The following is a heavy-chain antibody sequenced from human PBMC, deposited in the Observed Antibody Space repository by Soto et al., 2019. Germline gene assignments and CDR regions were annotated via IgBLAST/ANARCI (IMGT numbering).Heavy chain of an antibody. CDR3: ARDLGNLLRYFDWLLYPFDY. CDR2: ISSSSSYI. D-gene: IGHD3-9*01. V-gene: IGHV3-21*01. CDR1: GFTFSSYS. J-gene: IGHJ4*02. Sequence: GGSLRLSCAASGFTFSSYSMKWVRQAPGKGLEWVSSISSSSSYIYYADSVKGRFTISRDNAKNSLYLQMNSLRAEDTAVYYCARDLGNLLRYFDWLLYPFDYWGQGTLVTVSS.